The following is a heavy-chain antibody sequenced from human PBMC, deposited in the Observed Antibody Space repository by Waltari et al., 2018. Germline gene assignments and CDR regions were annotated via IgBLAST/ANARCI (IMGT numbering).Heavy chain of an antibody. D-gene: IGHD1-1*01. Sequence: QVQLQQSGPGLVKPSQTLSLTCAISGDSVPTTSAAWTWIRQSPSRGLEWLGRTDYRSKWYNDYAVSVKSRITINPDTSKNQFSLQLNSVTPEDTAVYYCARGPNMEPTDGYFDYWGQGTLVTVSS. CDR1: GDSVPTTSAA. V-gene: IGHV6-1*01. CDR3: ARGPNMEPTDGYFDY. CDR2: TDYRSKWYN. J-gene: IGHJ4*02.